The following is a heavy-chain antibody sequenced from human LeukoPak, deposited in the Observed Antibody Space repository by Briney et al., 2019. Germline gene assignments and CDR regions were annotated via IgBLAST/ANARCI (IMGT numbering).Heavy chain of an antibody. V-gene: IGHV3-30*18. J-gene: IGHJ4*02. CDR2: ISHDGNSK. D-gene: IGHD3-16*01. Sequence: GGSLRLSCAASGFPFSDYGMYWARQAPGKGLEWLAVISHDGNSKYYADSVKGRITISRDNSMNTLYLQMNSLRAEDTAVYYCAKVRWGSDNALDSWGQGTLVTGSS. CDR1: GFPFSDYG. CDR3: AKVRWGSDNALDS.